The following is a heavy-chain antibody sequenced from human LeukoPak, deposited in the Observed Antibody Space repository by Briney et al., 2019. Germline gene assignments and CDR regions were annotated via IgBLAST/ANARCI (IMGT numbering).Heavy chain of an antibody. V-gene: IGHV4-34*01. D-gene: IGHD3-10*01. CDR1: GGSFSGYY. J-gene: IGHJ4*02. CDR2: INHSGST. Sequence: SETLSLTCAVYGGSFSGYYWSWIRQPPGKGLEWIGEINHSGSTNYNPSLKSRVTISVDTSKNQFSLKLSSVTAADTAVYYCARGPPTVTMVRGAIDYWGQGTLVTVS. CDR3: ARGPPTVTMVRGAIDY.